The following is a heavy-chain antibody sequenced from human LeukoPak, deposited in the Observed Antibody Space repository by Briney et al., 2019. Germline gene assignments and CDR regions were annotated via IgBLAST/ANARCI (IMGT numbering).Heavy chain of an antibody. D-gene: IGHD3-22*01. CDR3: ARGYDSSGYYPYYFDY. Sequence: PSETLSLTCTVSGGSISSSSYYWGWIRQPPGKELEWIGSIYYSGSTYYNPSLKSRVTISVDTSKNQFSLKLSSVTAADTAVYYCARGYDSSGYYPYYFDYWGQGTLVTVSS. CDR1: GGSISSSSYY. V-gene: IGHV4-39*01. J-gene: IGHJ4*02. CDR2: IYYSGST.